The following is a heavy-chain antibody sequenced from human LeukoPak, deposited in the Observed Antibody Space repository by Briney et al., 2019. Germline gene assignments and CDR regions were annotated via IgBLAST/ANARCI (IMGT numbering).Heavy chain of an antibody. CDR2: ISWDGGVT. CDR3: AKSDHRGDGFNYDY. Sequence: PGGSLRLSCAASGFTFDDHTMQWVRQAPGKGREWVSLISWDGGVTKYVGSVKGRFTISRDNSKNSLYLQMNSLRTEDTALYYCAKSDHRGDGFNYDYWGQGTLVTVSS. CDR1: GFTFDDHT. J-gene: IGHJ4*02. D-gene: IGHD5-24*01. V-gene: IGHV3-43*01.